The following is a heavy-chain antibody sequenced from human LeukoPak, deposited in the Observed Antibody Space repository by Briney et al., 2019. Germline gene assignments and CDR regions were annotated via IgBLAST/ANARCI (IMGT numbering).Heavy chain of an antibody. CDR2: ISAGGFTT. D-gene: IGHD6-6*01. CDR3: ASRYGSSYY. V-gene: IGHV3-23*01. Sequence: GGSLRLSCAASGFTFSSSYVMTWVRQAPGKGLEWVSTISAGGFTTSYADSVKGRFTISRDISKSTLYLQVSSLRVEDTAVYYCASRYGSSYYWGQGTLVTVSS. J-gene: IGHJ4*02. CDR1: GFTFSSSYV.